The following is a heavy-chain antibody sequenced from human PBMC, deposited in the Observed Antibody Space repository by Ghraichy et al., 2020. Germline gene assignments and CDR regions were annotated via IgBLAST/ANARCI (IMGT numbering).Heavy chain of an antibody. Sequence: SETLSLTCTVSGGSINNYYWSWIRQPPGKGLEWIGYIYYIGSTDYNPSLQSRVTISLDTSKTQFSLKLSPVTAADTAVYYCARLALRWGRLWYFDLWGRGTLVTVSS. J-gene: IGHJ2*01. CDR1: GGSINNYY. D-gene: IGHD3-16*01. V-gene: IGHV4-59*12. CDR2: IYYIGST. CDR3: ARLALRWGRLWYFDL.